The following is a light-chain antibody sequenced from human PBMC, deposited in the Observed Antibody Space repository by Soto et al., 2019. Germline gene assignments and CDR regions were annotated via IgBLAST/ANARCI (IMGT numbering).Light chain of an antibody. V-gene: IGKV3-20*01. J-gene: IGKJ1*01. CDR1: QSVRSNF. Sequence: EIVLTQSPGTLSLSPGERATLSCRASQSVRSNFLAWYQQKPGQAPRLLIYGASNRATGIPDRFSGSGSGTDFTLTISRLEPEDFAVYYCQQYDSSPKTFGRGTKVDIK. CDR3: QQYDSSPKT. CDR2: GAS.